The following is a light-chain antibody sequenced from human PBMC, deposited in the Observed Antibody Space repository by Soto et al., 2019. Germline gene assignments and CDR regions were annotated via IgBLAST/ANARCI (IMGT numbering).Light chain of an antibody. CDR2: WAS. CDR3: QQHFTAPLT. V-gene: IGKV4-1*01. J-gene: IGKJ4*01. CDR1: QSVLSTSNNKNY. Sequence: DIVMTQSPESLAVSLGERATINCKSSQSVLSTSNNKNYLSWHQQKPGQPPRLLIYWASTRESGVPDRFSGSGSGTDFTLTISSLQAEDVAIYYCQQHFTAPLTFGGGTKVDI.